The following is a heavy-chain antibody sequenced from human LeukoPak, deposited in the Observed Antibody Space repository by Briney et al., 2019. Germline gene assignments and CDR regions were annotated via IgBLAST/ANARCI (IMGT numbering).Heavy chain of an antibody. CDR3: AARPTSAAVAPSDY. Sequence: GGSLRLSCAASGFTFSSYGMHWVRQAPGKGLEWVAVIWYDGSNKYYADSVKGRFTISRDNSKNTLYLQMNSLRAEDTATYYCAARPTSAAVAPSDYWGRGTLVTVSS. CDR1: GFTFSSYG. CDR2: IWYDGSNK. J-gene: IGHJ4*02. V-gene: IGHV3-33*01. D-gene: IGHD6-19*01.